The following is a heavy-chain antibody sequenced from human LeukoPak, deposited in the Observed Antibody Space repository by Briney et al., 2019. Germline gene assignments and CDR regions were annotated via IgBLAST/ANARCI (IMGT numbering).Heavy chain of an antibody. Sequence: GGSLRLSCAASGFTFSDYYMSWIRQAPGKGLECISYISSSGSAIYYADSLKGRFTISRDNAKNSLNLQMNSLRAEDTALYYCAKGDSSSWSAEYFQHWGQGTLVTVSS. V-gene: IGHV3-11*01. CDR3: AKGDSSSWSAEYFQH. CDR1: GFTFSDYY. CDR2: ISSSGSAI. D-gene: IGHD6-13*01. J-gene: IGHJ1*01.